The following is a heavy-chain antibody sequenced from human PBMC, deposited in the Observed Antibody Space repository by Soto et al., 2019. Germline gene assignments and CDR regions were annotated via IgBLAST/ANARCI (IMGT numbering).Heavy chain of an antibody. CDR2: VYNSGST. CDR1: GGSISINY. Sequence: SAALSLTCTVSGGSISINYWTWIRQPPGKGLEWIGYVYNSGSTNYNPSLKSRVTISEDTSKSQFSLKVNSMTAADTAVYYCARYRREAVAGYTLDNWGQGMLVTVSS. J-gene: IGHJ4*02. V-gene: IGHV4-59*01. CDR3: ARYRREAVAGYTLDN. D-gene: IGHD6-13*01.